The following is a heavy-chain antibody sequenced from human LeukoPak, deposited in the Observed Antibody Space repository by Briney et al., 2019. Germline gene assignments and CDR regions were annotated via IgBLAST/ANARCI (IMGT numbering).Heavy chain of an antibody. D-gene: IGHD1-26*01. V-gene: IGHV3-30*04. CDR1: RFTFSSYA. J-gene: IGHJ4*02. Sequence: PGRSLRLSCAASRFTFSSYAMHWVRQAPGKGLEWVAVISYDGSNKYYADSVKGRFTISRDNSKNTLYLQMNSLRAEDTAVYYCAREGRVIVGATGYFDYWGQGTLVTVSS. CDR2: ISYDGSNK. CDR3: AREGRVIVGATGYFDY.